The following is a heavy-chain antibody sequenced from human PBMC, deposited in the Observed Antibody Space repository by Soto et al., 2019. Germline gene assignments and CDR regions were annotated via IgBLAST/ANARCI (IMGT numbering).Heavy chain of an antibody. Sequence: SATLSLTCTVSGGSIISGGYYWSWIRQHPGKGLEWIGYIYYSGSTYYNPSLKSRVTISVDTSKNQFSLKLSSVTAADTAVYYCARAMVRGVINPRYYGMDVWGQGTTVTVSS. CDR1: GGSIISGGYY. CDR2: IYYSGST. D-gene: IGHD3-10*01. V-gene: IGHV4-31*03. CDR3: ARAMVRGVINPRYYGMDV. J-gene: IGHJ6*02.